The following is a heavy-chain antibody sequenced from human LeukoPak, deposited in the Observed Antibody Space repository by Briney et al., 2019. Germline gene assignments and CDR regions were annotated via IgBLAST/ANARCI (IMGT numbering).Heavy chain of an antibody. Sequence: ASVKVSCKASGYTFTSYYMHWVRQAPGQGLEWMGIINPSGGSTSYAQKFQGRVTMTRDTSTSTVYMELSSLRAEDTAVYYCARFPAGDYGRGEERFDYWGQGTLVTVSS. V-gene: IGHV1-46*01. CDR1: GYTFTSYY. CDR3: ARFPAGDYGRGEERFDY. J-gene: IGHJ4*02. CDR2: INPSGGST. D-gene: IGHD4-17*01.